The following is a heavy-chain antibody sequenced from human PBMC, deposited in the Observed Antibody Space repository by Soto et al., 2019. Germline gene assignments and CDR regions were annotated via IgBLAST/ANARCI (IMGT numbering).Heavy chain of an antibody. Sequence: SETLSVTCSVSGGFISSYYWSWSRQPPGKGLEWIAYIYYSGTSYNPSLKSRVSISLDTSKNQFSLKLSSVTAADTAVYYCARTYDGSGPNSGGYAFDIWGQGTMVTVSS. CDR3: ARTYDGSGPNSGGYAFDI. CDR1: GGFISSYY. D-gene: IGHD3-22*01. CDR2: IYYSGT. J-gene: IGHJ3*02. V-gene: IGHV4-59*01.